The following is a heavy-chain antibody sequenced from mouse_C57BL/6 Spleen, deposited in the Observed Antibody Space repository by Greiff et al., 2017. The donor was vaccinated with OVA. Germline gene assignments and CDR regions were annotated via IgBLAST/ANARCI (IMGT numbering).Heavy chain of an antibody. J-gene: IGHJ4*01. D-gene: IGHD2-3*01. CDR1: GYNITNTY. CDR3: SRGDGGYYGGYYAMDY. Sequence: EVQLQQSVAELVRPGASVKLSCTASGYNITNTYMHWVKQRPEQGLEWIGRIDPANGNTKYAPKFQGKATITADTSSNTAYLQLSSLTSEDTAIYYCSRGDGGYYGGYYAMDYWGQGTSVTVSS. V-gene: IGHV14-3*01. CDR2: IDPANGNT.